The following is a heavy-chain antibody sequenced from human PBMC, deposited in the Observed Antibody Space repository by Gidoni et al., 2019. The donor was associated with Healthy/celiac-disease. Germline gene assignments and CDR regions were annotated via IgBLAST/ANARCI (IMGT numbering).Heavy chain of an antibody. D-gene: IGHD3-16*01. V-gene: IGHV3-30*02. CDR2: IRYNGADE. CDR1: GFSLSNFG. Sequence: QIQLVESGGGVVPAGGSLRLSCAASGFSLSNFGMHWVRQSPDRGLQLVAFIRYNGADEYYADSVKGRVTVSRDNSKNILSLELNSLRPEDSGVYYCAKDGGFDGDTDLFFDYWGQGALVTVSA. CDR3: AKDGGFDGDTDLFFDY. J-gene: IGHJ4*02.